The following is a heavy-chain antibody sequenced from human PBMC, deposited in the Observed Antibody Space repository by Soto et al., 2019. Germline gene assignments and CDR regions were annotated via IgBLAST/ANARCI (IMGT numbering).Heavy chain of an antibody. CDR1: GYTFTGYY. CDR2: INPNSGGT. V-gene: IGHV1-2*02. Sequence: GASVKVCCKASGYTFTGYYMHWVRQAPGQGLEWMGWINPNSGGTNYAQKFQGRVTMTRDTSISTAYMELSRLRSDDTAVYYCARDQDVNYYYYGMDVWGQGTTVTVSS. J-gene: IGHJ6*02. CDR3: ARDQDVNYYYYGMDV. D-gene: IGHD3-16*01.